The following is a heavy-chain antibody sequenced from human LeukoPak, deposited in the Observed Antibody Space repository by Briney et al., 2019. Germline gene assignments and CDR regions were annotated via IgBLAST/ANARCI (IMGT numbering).Heavy chain of an antibody. CDR2: ISTTSTYI. CDR1: GFTFSSYS. D-gene: IGHD3-9*01. V-gene: IGHV3-21*01. J-gene: IGHJ3*02. CDR3: ARGYDRAFDI. Sequence: GGSLRLSCAASGFTFSSYSMNWVRKAPGKGLEWVSSISTTSTYIYYADSVKGRFTISRDNAKNSLYLQMNSLRAEDTAVYYCARGYDRAFDIWGQGTMVTVSS.